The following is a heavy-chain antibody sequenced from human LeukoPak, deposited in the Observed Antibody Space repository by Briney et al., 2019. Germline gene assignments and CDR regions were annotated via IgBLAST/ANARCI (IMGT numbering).Heavy chain of an antibody. CDR3: ARDALGYCSSTSCKKAHAFDI. CDR2: IYSSGST. Sequence: SETLSLTCTVSGGSISSYYWSWIRQPAGKGLEWIGRIYSSGSTNYNPSLKSRVTMSVDTSKNQFSLKLSSVTAADTAVYYCARDALGYCSSTSCKKAHAFDIWGQGTMVTVSS. V-gene: IGHV4-4*07. CDR1: GGSISSYY. J-gene: IGHJ3*02. D-gene: IGHD2-2*01.